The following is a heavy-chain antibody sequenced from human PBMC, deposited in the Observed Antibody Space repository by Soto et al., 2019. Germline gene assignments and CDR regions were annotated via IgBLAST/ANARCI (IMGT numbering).Heavy chain of an antibody. D-gene: IGHD5-18*01. CDR2: IIPIFGTA. J-gene: IGHJ4*02. V-gene: IGHV1-69*13. Sequence: SVKVSCKASGGTFSSYAISWVRQAPGQGLEWMGGIIPIFGTANYAQKFQGRVTITADESTSTAYMELSSLRSEDTAVYYCARGGDTAMVPVYYFDYWGQGTLVTVSS. CDR1: GGTFSSYA. CDR3: ARGGDTAMVPVYYFDY.